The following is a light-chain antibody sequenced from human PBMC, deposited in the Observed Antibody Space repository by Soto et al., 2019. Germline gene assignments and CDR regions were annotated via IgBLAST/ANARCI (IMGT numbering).Light chain of an antibody. J-gene: IGLJ3*02. Sequence: QSVLTQPPSVSGAPGQRVTISCTGSSYNIGAGYDVPWYQQLPGTAPKLLIYGNSNRPSGVPDRFSCSKSGTSASLAINGLQAEDEADYYCQSYDSSLSGWVFGGGTTLTVL. CDR2: GNS. CDR1: SYNIGAGYD. V-gene: IGLV1-40*01. CDR3: QSYDSSLSGWV.